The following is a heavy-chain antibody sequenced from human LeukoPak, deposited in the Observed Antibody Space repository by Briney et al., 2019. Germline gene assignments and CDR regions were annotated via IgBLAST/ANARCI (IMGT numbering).Heavy chain of an antibody. Sequence: SGGSLRPSCAASGFTFSSYAMHWVRQAPGKGLEWVAVISYDGSNKYYADSVKGRFTISRDNSKNTLYLQMNSLRAEDTAVYYCARDKYYYGSGSSDYWGQGTLVTVSS. J-gene: IGHJ4*02. D-gene: IGHD3-10*01. V-gene: IGHV3-30-3*01. CDR2: ISYDGSNK. CDR3: ARDKYYYGSGSSDY. CDR1: GFTFSSYA.